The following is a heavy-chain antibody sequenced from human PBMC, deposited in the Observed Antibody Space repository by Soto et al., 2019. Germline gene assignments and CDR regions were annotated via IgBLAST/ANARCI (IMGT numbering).Heavy chain of an antibody. D-gene: IGHD4-17*01. J-gene: IGHJ3*02. V-gene: IGHV3-7*01. CDR1: GFTFSSYW. CDR2: IKQDGSEK. Sequence: XVSLRLSCAASGFTFSSYWMSWVRQAPGKGLEWVANIKQDGSEKYYVDSVKGRFTISRDNAKNSLYLQMNSLRAEGTAVYYCATDLWTTVVTDAFDIWGQGTMVTVSS. CDR3: ATDLWTTVVTDAFDI.